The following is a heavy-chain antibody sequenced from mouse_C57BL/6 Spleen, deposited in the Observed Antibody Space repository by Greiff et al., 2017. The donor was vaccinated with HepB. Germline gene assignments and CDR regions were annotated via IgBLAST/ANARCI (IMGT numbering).Heavy chain of an antibody. CDR3: ARDEDFYAMDY. CDR2: IYPRSGNT. CDR1: GYTFTSYG. Sequence: VQLQESGAELARPGASVKLSCKASGYTFTSYGISWVKQRTGQGLEWFGEIYPRSGNTYYNEKFKGKATLTADKSSSTAYMELRSLTSEDSAVYFCARDEDFYAMDYWGQGTSVTVSS. V-gene: IGHV1-81*01. J-gene: IGHJ4*01.